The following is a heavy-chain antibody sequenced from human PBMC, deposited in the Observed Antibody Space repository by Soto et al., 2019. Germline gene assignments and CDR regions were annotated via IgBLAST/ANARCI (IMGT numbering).Heavy chain of an antibody. CDR3: ARGLGLYCGGDCPLWFDP. D-gene: IGHD2-21*02. CDR2: ISSSSSTI. CDR1: GFTFSSYS. J-gene: IGHJ5*02. V-gene: IGHV3-48*01. Sequence: EVQLVESGGGLVQPGGSLRLSCAASGFTFSSYSMNWVRQAPGKGLEWVSYISSSSSTIYYADSVKGRFTISRDNAKNSLYRQMNSLRAEDTAVYYCARGLGLYCGGDCPLWFDPWGQGTLVTVSS.